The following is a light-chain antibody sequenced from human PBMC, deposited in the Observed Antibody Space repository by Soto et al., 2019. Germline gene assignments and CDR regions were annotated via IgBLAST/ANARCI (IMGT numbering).Light chain of an antibody. J-gene: IGKJ4*01. CDR3: QQYTSYPLT. Sequence: DIQLTQSPSFLSASIGDRVTITCRASQSVSSWLGWYQQKPGKAPQLLIYDASSLESGVPSRFSGSGSGTEFTLTISSLQPDDFATYYCQQYTSYPLTFGGGTKVDIK. V-gene: IGKV1-5*01. CDR2: DAS. CDR1: QSVSSW.